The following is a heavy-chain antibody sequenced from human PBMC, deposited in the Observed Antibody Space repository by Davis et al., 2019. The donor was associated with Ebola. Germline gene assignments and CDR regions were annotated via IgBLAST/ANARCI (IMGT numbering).Heavy chain of an antibody. V-gene: IGHV3-7*01. CDR1: GFTSSSYW. J-gene: IGHJ4*02. D-gene: IGHD3-16*01. CDR2: IKQDGSEK. Sequence: GESLKISCAASGFTSSSYWMSWVRQAPGKGLEWVANIKQDGSEKYYVDSVKGRFTISRDNAKNSLYLQMNSLRAEDTAVYYCARVGEGASSTLFDYWGQGTLVTVPS. CDR3: ARVGEGASSTLFDY.